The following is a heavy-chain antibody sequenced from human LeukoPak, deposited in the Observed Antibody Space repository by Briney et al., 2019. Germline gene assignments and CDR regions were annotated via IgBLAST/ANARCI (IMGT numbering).Heavy chain of an antibody. J-gene: IGHJ3*02. CDR1: GFTSSSYA. Sequence: SGGSLRLSCVASGFTSSSYAMSWVRQAPGKGLEWVSFISGSGITTDYADSVKGRFTISRDTSKNTVYLQMNSLRAEDTAVYYCAAGRNPNAFDIWGQGTTVTVST. V-gene: IGHV3-23*01. CDR2: ISGSGITT. CDR3: AAGRNPNAFDI. D-gene: IGHD1-14*01.